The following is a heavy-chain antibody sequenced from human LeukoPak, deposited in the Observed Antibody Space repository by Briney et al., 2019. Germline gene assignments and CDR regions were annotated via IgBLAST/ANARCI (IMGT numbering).Heavy chain of an antibody. CDR1: GGSFSGYY. CDR3: ARRRQWLEKY. V-gene: IGHV4-34*01. D-gene: IGHD6-19*01. CDR2: INHSGST. Sequence: SETLSLTCAVYGGSFSGYYWSWIRQPPGKGLEWIGEINHSGSTNYNPSLKSRVTISVDTSKNQFSLKLSSVTAADTAVYYCARRRQWLEKYWGQGTLVTVSS. J-gene: IGHJ4*02.